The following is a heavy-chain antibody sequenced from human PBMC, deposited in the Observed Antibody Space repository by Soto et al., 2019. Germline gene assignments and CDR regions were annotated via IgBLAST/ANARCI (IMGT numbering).Heavy chain of an antibody. Sequence: PGGSLRLSCVASGFTFSSYWMHWVRQAPGKGLVWVSRITSDGTIASYADSVRGRFTISRDNAKNTLYLQMNSLRVDDTAVYYCAPGSSTRFSYWGQGKLVTVSS. D-gene: IGHD6-13*01. CDR1: GFTFSSYW. J-gene: IGHJ4*02. V-gene: IGHV3-74*01. CDR2: ITSDGTIA. CDR3: APGSSTRFSY.